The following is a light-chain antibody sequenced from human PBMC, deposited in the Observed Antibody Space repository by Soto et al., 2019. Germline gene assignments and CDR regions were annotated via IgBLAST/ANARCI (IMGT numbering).Light chain of an antibody. J-gene: IGKJ5*01. CDR1: QSVSSS. Sequence: EIVVTQSPATLSVSPGERVTLSCRASQSVSSSLAWYQQRPGQAPRLLIYDTSTRAAGIPARFSGSGSGTEFTLTISSLQSEDFAVYYCQQYNNWPLLITFGQGTRLEIK. V-gene: IGKV3-15*01. CDR3: QQYNNWPLLIT. CDR2: DTS.